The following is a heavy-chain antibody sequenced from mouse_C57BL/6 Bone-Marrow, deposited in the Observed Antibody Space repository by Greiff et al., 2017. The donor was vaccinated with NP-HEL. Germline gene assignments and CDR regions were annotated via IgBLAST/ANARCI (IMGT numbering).Heavy chain of an antibody. CDR3: AGEEWLHWYFDV. J-gene: IGHJ1*03. D-gene: IGHD2-2*01. CDR2: IYPGGGYT. CDR1: GYTFTNYW. V-gene: IGHV1-63*01. Sequence: QVQLKQSGAELVRPGTSVKMSCKASGYTFTNYWIGWAKQRPGHGLEWIGDIYPGGGYTNYNEKFKGKATLTADKSSSTAYMQFSSLTSEDSAIYYCAGEEWLHWYFDVWGTGTTVTVSS.